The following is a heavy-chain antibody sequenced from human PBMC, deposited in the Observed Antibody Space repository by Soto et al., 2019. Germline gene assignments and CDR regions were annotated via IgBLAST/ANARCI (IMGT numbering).Heavy chain of an antibody. CDR1: GFSFSSSV. Sequence: EIQLLDSGGNLVQPGGSLRLSCAASGFSFSSSVMSWVRQAPGRGLEWVSGISANGVSTFYADSVKGRFTISRDNSKNTVFLQLDRLRVEHTAVYSCARGTIFGIDLWGQGTLVTVSS. J-gene: IGHJ5*02. V-gene: IGHV3-23*01. CDR3: ARGTIFGIDL. CDR2: ISANGVST. D-gene: IGHD3-9*01.